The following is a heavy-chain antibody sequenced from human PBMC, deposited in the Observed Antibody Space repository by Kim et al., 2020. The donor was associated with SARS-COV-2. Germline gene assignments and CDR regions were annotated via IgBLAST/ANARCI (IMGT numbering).Heavy chain of an antibody. CDR2: IKQDGSEK. V-gene: IGHV3-7*01. D-gene: IGHD3-22*01. J-gene: IGHJ4*02. CDR3: ARDSPPPYYYDSSGYYHYFDY. Sequence: GGSLRLSCAASGFTFSSYWMSWVRQAPGKGLEWVANIKQDGSEKYYVDSVKGRFTISRDNAKNSLYLQMNSLRAEDTAVYYCARDSPPPYYYDSSGYYHYFDYWGQGTLVTVSS. CDR1: GFTFSSYW.